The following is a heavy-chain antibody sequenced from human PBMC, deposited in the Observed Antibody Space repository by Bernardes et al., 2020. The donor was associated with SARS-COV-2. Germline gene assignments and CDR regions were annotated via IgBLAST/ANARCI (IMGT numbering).Heavy chain of an antibody. CDR2: IYYSGST. CDR3: ARGNTIFGVVTGLWYYYYGMDV. D-gene: IGHD3-3*01. V-gene: IGHV4-59*01. CDR1: GGSISSYY. Sequence: SETLSLTCTVSGGSISSYYWSWIRQPPGKGLEWIGYIYYSGSTNYNPSLKSRVTISVDTSKNQFSLKLSSVTAADTAVYYCARGNTIFGVVTGLWYYYYGMDVWGQGTTVTVSS. J-gene: IGHJ6*02.